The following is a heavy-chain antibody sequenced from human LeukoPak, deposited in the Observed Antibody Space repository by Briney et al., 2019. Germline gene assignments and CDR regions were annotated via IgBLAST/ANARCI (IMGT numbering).Heavy chain of an antibody. D-gene: IGHD5-12*01. Sequence: KSSETLSLTCTVSGGSLSNSNWWSWVRQSPEQGLEWIGEIHHGGTTNYNPSLKSRVTISLDKSKNQFSLKLSSVTAADTAVYYCARLGVVATINNYFDYWGQGTLVTVSS. CDR3: ARLGVVATINNYFDY. CDR1: GGSLSNSNW. CDR2: IHHGGTT. V-gene: IGHV4-4*02. J-gene: IGHJ4*02.